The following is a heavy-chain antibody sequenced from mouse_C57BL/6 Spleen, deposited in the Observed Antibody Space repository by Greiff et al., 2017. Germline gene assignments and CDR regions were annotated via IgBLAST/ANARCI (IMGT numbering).Heavy chain of an antibody. D-gene: IGHD1-1*01. CDR3: ARSVYYGSSYWYFDV. CDR1: GYTFTSYW. V-gene: IGHV1-69*01. CDR2: IDPSDSYT. Sequence: QVQLQQPGAELVMPGASVKLSCKASGYTFTSYWMHWVKQRPGQGLEWIGEIDPSDSYTNYNKKFKGKSTLTVDKSSSTAYMQLSSLTSEDSAVYDCARSVYYGSSYWYFDVWGTGTTVTVSS. J-gene: IGHJ1*03.